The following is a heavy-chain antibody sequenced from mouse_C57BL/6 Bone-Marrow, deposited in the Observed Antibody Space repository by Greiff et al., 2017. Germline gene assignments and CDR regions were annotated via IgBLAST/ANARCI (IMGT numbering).Heavy chain of an antibody. D-gene: IGHD1-1*01. CDR1: GYTFTSYG. Sequence: QVQLQQSGAELARPGASVKLSCKASGYTFTSYGISWVKQRTGQGLEWIGEIYPRSGNTYYNEKFKGKATLTADKSSSTAYMELRSLTSEYSAVYFCARKVYYYGSSYHYFDYWGQGTTLTVSS. V-gene: IGHV1-81*01. J-gene: IGHJ2*01. CDR3: ARKVYYYGSSYHYFDY. CDR2: IYPRSGNT.